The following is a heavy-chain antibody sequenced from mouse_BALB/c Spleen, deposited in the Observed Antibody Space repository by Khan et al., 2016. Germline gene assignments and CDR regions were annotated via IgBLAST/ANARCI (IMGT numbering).Heavy chain of an antibody. CDR2: IDPSDSET. V-gene: IGHV1-61*01. J-gene: IGHJ2*01. Sequence: QVQLKQSGAELVRPGASVKLSCKASGYTFTSYWMNWVKQRPGQGLEWIGMIDPSDSETHYNQMFKDKATLAVDKSSSTAYMQLSSLTSEDSAVYYYARGVRRRSYYFDYWGQGTTLTVSS. CDR3: ARGVRRRSYYFDY. D-gene: IGHD2-14*01. CDR1: GYTFTSYW.